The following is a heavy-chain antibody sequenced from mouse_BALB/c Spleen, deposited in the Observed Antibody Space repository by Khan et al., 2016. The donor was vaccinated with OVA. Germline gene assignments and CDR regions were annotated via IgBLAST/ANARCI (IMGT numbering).Heavy chain of an antibody. V-gene: IGHV1S22*01. Sequence: LQQPGSELVRPGASEKLSCQAHRYTHTSHWMHCAKPRPGQGLVCTGDIYPGSGITNFDEKFKSKATLTVDTSSSTAYMQLSSLTSEDSAVYCSTSSSYWFTYRRQDTLVT. CDR3: TSSSYWFTY. CDR1: RYTHTSHW. D-gene: IGHD2-12*01. CDR2: IYPGSGIT. J-gene: IGHJ3*01.